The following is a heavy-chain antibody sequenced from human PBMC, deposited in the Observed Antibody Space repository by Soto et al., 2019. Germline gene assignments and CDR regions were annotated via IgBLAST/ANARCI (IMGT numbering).Heavy chain of an antibody. D-gene: IGHD6-19*01. CDR1: GFTFSTDS. V-gene: IGHV3-48*02. CDR3: ARFFGSGFDY. CDR2: ITSGATR. Sequence: EVQLVESGGGLVQPGGSLRLSCVASGFTFSTDSMNWVRQAPGKGLEWVAHITSGATRYYSDSVKGRFTISRDNAKTSLYLQMDSLRNEATAVYYCARFFGSGFDYWGQGTLVTVSS. J-gene: IGHJ4*02.